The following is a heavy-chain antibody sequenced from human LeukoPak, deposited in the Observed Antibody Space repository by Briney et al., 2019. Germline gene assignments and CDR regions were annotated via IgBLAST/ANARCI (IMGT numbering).Heavy chain of an antibody. CDR1: GYTFTGYY. CDR3: ARDEPRDGYLWDWFDP. D-gene: IGHD5-24*01. V-gene: IGHV1-2*02. Sequence: ASVKVSCTASGYTFTGYYMHWVRQAPGQGLEWRGWINPNSGGTNYAQKFQGRVTMTRDTSISTAYMELSRLRSDDTAVYYCARDEPRDGYLWDWFDPWGQGTLVTVSS. CDR2: INPNSGGT. J-gene: IGHJ5*02.